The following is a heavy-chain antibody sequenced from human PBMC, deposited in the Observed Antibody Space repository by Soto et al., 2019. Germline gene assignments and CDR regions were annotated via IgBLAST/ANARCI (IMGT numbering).Heavy chain of an antibody. V-gene: IGHV3-30-3*01. CDR2: ISYDGGNK. CDR1: GFTFSSYA. Sequence: GGSLRLSCAASGFTFSSYAMHWVRQAPGKGLEWVAVISYDGGNKYYADSVKGRFTISRDNSKNTLYLQMNSLRAEDTAVYYCARGGYSYGFDYWGQGTLVTVSS. D-gene: IGHD5-18*01. J-gene: IGHJ4*02. CDR3: ARGGYSYGFDY.